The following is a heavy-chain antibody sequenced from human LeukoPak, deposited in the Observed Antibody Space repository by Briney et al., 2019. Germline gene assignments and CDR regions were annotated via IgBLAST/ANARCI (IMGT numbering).Heavy chain of an antibody. CDR2: IYYSGST. D-gene: IGHD2-2*02. CDR1: GGSISSYY. Sequence: PSETLSLTCTASGGSISSYYWSWIRQPPGKGLEWIGYIYYSGSTNYNPSLKSRVTISVDTSKNQFSLKLSSVTAADTAVYYCARLYCSSTSCYIGGDGDYWGQGTLVTVSS. V-gene: IGHV4-59*01. J-gene: IGHJ4*02. CDR3: ARLYCSSTSCYIGGDGDY.